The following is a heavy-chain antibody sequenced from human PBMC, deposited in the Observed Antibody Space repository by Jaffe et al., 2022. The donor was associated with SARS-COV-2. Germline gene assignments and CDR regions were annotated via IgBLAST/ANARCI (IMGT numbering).Heavy chain of an antibody. CDR3: ARPLWFGELSPMDV. V-gene: IGHV4-34*01. Sequence: QVQLQQWGAGLLKPSETLSLTCAVYGGSFSGYYWSWIRQPPGKGLEWIGEINHSGSTNYNPSLKSRVTISVDTSKNQFSLKLSSVTAADTAVYYCARPLWFGELSPMDVWGKGTTVTVSS. J-gene: IGHJ6*04. CDR1: GGSFSGYY. CDR2: INHSGST. D-gene: IGHD3-10*01.